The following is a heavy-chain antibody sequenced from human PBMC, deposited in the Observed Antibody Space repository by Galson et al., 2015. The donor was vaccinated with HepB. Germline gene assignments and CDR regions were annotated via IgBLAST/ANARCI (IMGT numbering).Heavy chain of an antibody. CDR1: GFTFSSYA. CDR2: ISGSGGST. Sequence: SLRLSCAASGFTFSSYAMSWVRQAPGKGLEWVSAISGSGGSTYYADSVKGRFTISRDNSKNTLYLQMNSLRAEDTAVYYCATYLHYYGSGSYYQPNAEYFQHWGQGTLVTVSS. V-gene: IGHV3-23*01. D-gene: IGHD3-10*01. J-gene: IGHJ1*01. CDR3: ATYLHYYGSGSYYQPNAEYFQH.